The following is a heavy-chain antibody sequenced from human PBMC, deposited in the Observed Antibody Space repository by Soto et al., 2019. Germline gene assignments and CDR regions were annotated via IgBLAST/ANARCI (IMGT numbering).Heavy chain of an antibody. CDR2: ITPNSGGT. CDR1: GYTFTGYY. J-gene: IGHJ6*02. Sequence: QVQLVQSGAEVKKPGASVKVSCKASGYTFTGYYMHWVRQAPGQGLEWMGWITPNSGGTNYAQKFQGWVTMTRDTSISTPNMGLSSLKAVDTAVYCCARGGEVSIAARATISQKYSGMGVLSQGTTVTGSS. V-gene: IGHV1-2*04. D-gene: IGHD6-6*01. CDR3: ARGGEVSIAARATISQKYSGMGV.